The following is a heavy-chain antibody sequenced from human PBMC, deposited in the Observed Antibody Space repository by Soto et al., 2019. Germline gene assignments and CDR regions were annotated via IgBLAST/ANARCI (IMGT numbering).Heavy chain of an antibody. V-gene: IGHV4-4*02. D-gene: IGHD3-16*01. CDR1: GGSVSRDNW. Sequence: QVQLQESGPGLVKPWGTLSLTCGVSGGSVSRDNWWSWVRQPPGKGLERIGEIHHSGSTNYSPSLKSRVTMSVDKSRNQFSLKLTSVTAADTAVYYCAENGSYDLVNWGQGTRVTVSS. J-gene: IGHJ4*02. CDR3: AENGSYDLVN. CDR2: IHHSGST.